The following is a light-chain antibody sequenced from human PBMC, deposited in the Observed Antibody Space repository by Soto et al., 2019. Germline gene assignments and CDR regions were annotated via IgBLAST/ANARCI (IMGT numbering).Light chain of an antibody. J-gene: IGKJ3*01. CDR2: GAS. V-gene: IGKV1-33*01. CDR1: QDISNH. CDR3: QQYENVPLT. Sequence: IEVTQSPSSLAASVGDRVTITCQASQDISNHLNWYQQKPGKAPKLLIYGASNLETGVPSRFSGSGSGTDFTFTISSLQPEDIATYYCQQYENVPLTFGPGTKVDIK.